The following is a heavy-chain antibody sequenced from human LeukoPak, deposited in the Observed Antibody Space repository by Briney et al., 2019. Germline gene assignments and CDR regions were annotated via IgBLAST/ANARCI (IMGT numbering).Heavy chain of an antibody. Sequence: SETLSLTCTVSGGAISNYYWSWIRQPPGKGLEWIGYIYYSGTTKYNPSLKSRVTILVDTSKNQFSLKLSSVTAADTAVYYCARVYGSGSYYNGYYYYYMDVWGKGTTVTISS. J-gene: IGHJ6*03. CDR2: IYYSGTT. CDR1: GGAISNYY. CDR3: ARVYGSGSYYNGYYYYYMDV. D-gene: IGHD3-10*01. V-gene: IGHV4-59*08.